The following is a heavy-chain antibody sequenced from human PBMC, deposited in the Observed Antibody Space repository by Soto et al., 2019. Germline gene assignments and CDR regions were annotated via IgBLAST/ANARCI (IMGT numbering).Heavy chain of an antibody. CDR2: ISGSGGST. D-gene: IGHD3-9*01. CDR1: GFTFSSYA. CDR3: AKRGYDILTGYYSDYNWFDP. Sequence: GSLRLSCAASGFTFSSYAMSWVRQAPGKGLEWVSAISGSGGSTYYADSVKGRFTISRDNPKNTLYLQMNSLRAEDTAVYYCAKRGYDILTGYYSDYNWFDPWGQGTLVTVSS. V-gene: IGHV3-23*01. J-gene: IGHJ5*02.